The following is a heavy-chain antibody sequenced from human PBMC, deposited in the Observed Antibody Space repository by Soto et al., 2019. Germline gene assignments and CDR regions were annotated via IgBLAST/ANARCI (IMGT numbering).Heavy chain of an antibody. CDR3: ARDNDRLQLGGNYYYIRDV. CDR2: TIPLFRTP. CDR1: GGTFSSSA. Sequence: QVQLVQSGAEMKEPGSSVKVSCKTSGGTFSSSAISWLRQAPGQGLEWMGGTIPLFRTPDYAQKFQGRVTIAADESTSTAYMELRSLRSEDTAVYYCARDNDRLQLGGNYYYIRDVWGQGTTITVSS. J-gene: IGHJ6*02. D-gene: IGHD4-4*01. V-gene: IGHV1-69*12.